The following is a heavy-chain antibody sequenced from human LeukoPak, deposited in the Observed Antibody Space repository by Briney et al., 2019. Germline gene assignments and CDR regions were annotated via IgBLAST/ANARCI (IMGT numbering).Heavy chain of an antibody. Sequence: GGSLRLSCAASGFTFSSYSMNWVRQARGKGLGWVSSFSCSSSHIYYADSVNGRFTISRDNAKNSLYLQRNSLRAEDTAVYYCARGAVRGVMDYYYMDVWGKGTTVTVSS. D-gene: IGHD3-10*01. CDR1: GFTFSSYS. CDR2: FSCSSSHI. V-gene: IGHV3-21*01. J-gene: IGHJ6*03. CDR3: ARGAVRGVMDYYYMDV.